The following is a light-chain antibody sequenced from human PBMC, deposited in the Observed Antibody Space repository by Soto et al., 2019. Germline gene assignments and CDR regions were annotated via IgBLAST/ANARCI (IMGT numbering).Light chain of an antibody. CDR2: GNS. CDR3: QSYDSSLSVVV. Sequence: QPVLTQPPSVSGAPGQRVTISCTGSSSNIGAGYDVHWYQQLPGTAPKLLIYGNSNRPSGVPDRFSGSKSGTSASLAIIGLQAEDEADYYCQSYDSSLSVVVFGGGTKLTVL. V-gene: IGLV1-40*01. J-gene: IGLJ2*01. CDR1: SSNIGAGYD.